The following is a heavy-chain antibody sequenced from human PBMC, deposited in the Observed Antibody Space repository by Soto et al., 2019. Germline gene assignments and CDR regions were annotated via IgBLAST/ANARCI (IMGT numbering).Heavy chain of an antibody. Sequence: QVQLVQSGAEVKKPGSSVKVSCKASGGTFSSYAISWVRQAPGQGLEWMGGIIHIFGTANYAQKFQGRVTLTGVDSTSTAYMELSSLISEDTAVYYCARVRVDYPERDDAFDIWRQGTMVTVSS. V-gene: IGHV1-69*01. CDR3: ARVRVDYPERDDAFDI. CDR2: IIHIFGTA. CDR1: GGTFSSYA. J-gene: IGHJ3*02. D-gene: IGHD4-17*01.